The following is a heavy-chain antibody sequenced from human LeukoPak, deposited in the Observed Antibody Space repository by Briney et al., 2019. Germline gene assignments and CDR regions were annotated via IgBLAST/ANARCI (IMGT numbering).Heavy chain of an antibody. CDR2: IYYSGST. CDR3: ARFSSTSLNFDY. D-gene: IGHD2-2*01. Sequence: PSETLSLTCAVYGGSFSGYYWSWIRQPPGKGLEWIGYIYYSGSTNYNPSLKSRVTISVDTSKNQFSLKLSSVTAADTAVYYCARFSSTSLNFDYWGQGTLVTVSS. J-gene: IGHJ4*02. CDR1: GGSFSGYY. V-gene: IGHV4-59*01.